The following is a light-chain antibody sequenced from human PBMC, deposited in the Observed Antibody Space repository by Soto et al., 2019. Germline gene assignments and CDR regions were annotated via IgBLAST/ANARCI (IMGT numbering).Light chain of an antibody. J-gene: IGKJ4*02. Sequence: DIQMTQSPTSVSASVGDRATIXXRASQDISSSLAWYQQKPGQIPNLXIYAASTLQAGVPSRFSGSGSGTDFTLTISSLQPEDVAAYYCQKYRRAPRTFGGGTKVDIK. V-gene: IGKV1-27*01. CDR2: AAS. CDR3: QKYRRAPRT. CDR1: QDISSS.